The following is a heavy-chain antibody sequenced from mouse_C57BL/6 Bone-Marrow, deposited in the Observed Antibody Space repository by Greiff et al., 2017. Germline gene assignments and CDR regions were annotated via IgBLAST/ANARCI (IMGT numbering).Heavy chain of an antibody. J-gene: IGHJ4*01. CDR2: IYPSSGNT. CDR1: GYTFTSYG. V-gene: IGHV1-81*01. CDR3: ARGGTNAHMDY. D-gene: IGHD1-3*01. Sequence: QVQLKQSGAELVRPGASVKLSCKASGYTFTSYGMSWVKQRTGQGLEWIGEIYPSSGNTYYNEKFKGKATLTADKSSSTAYMELRSLTSEDSAVYFCARGGTNAHMDYWGQGTSVTVSS.